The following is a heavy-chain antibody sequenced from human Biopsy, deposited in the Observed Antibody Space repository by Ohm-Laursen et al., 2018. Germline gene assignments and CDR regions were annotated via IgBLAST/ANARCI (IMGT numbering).Heavy chain of an antibody. CDR3: ARDRDRRGWFDP. CDR1: GYSMSTYY. D-gene: IGHD1-14*01. J-gene: IGHJ5*02. CDR2: IYYSGST. V-gene: IGHV4-59*12. Sequence: SETLSLTCSVSGYSMSTYYWSWIRQSPGKGLEWIGHIYYSGSTNYNPSLQSRVVMSVDTSKNKFSLRVSSVTAADTAVYYCARDRDRRGWFDPWGQGTLVTVSS.